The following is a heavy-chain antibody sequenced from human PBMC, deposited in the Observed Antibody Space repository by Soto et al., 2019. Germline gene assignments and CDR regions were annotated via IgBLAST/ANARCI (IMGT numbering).Heavy chain of an antibody. CDR3: ARDESGS. CDR2: ISYDGSNK. CDR1: GFTFSSYS. J-gene: IGHJ1*01. Sequence: LRLSCAASGFTFSSYSMHWVRQAPGKGLERVAVISYDGSNKYYADSVKGRFTISRDNSKNTLYLQMNSLRAEDTAVYYCARDESGSWGRGTLVSVAS. V-gene: IGHV3-30-3*01. D-gene: IGHD6-25*01.